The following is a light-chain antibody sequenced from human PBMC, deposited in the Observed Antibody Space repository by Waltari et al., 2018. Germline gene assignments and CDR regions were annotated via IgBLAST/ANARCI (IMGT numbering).Light chain of an antibody. CDR3: HHYGNSLWT. V-gene: IGKV3-20*01. Sequence: EIVLTQSPGTLSLSPGERATLSCRVSQRVSGSSLSWYQQKPGQAPRPPIYGASARATGIPDRIRGSEYGADFTLIISRLEPEEFAVYYCHHYGNSLWTFGQGTKVEIK. CDR1: QRVSGSS. CDR2: GAS. J-gene: IGKJ1*01.